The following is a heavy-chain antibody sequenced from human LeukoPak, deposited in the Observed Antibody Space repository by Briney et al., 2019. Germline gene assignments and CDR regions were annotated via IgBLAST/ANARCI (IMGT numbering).Heavy chain of an antibody. Sequence: PGGSLRLSCAASGFTFSSNYMSWVRQAPGKGLEWVSVIYSGGNTYYADSVKGRFTISRDNSKNTLYLQINSLRAEDTAMYYCARGSDYGGNHNFDYWGQGTLVTVSS. V-gene: IGHV3-53*01. CDR2: IYSGGNT. D-gene: IGHD4-17*01. CDR3: ARGSDYGGNHNFDY. J-gene: IGHJ4*02. CDR1: GFTFSSNY.